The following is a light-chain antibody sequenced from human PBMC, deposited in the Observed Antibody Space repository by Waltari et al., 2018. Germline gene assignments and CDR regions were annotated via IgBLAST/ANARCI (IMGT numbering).Light chain of an antibody. Sequence: SYELTQPPSVSVSPGQTARITCSGDALPKQYAHWYQQNSGQAPLLVIYEDSKRPSGIPERFSGSNSGTMATLTISGAQVEDEADYYCYSADSSGNHRVFGGGTKLTIL. CDR1: ALPKQY. V-gene: IGLV3-10*01. J-gene: IGLJ3*02. CDR3: YSADSSGNHRV. CDR2: EDS.